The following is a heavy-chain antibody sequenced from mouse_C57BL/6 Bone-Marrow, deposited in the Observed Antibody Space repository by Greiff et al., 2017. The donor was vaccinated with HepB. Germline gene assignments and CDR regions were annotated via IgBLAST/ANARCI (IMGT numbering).Heavy chain of an antibody. J-gene: IGHJ3*01. CDR2: ISSGGSYT. V-gene: IGHV5-6*02. D-gene: IGHD2-2*01. Sequence: DVKLVESGGDLVKPGGSLKLSCAASGFTFSSYGMSWVRQTPDKRLEWVATISSGGSYTYYPDSVKGRFTISRDNAKNTLYLQMSSLKSEDTAMYYCARHYGYSSFAYWGQGTLVTVSA. CDR3: ARHYGYSSFAY. CDR1: GFTFSSYG.